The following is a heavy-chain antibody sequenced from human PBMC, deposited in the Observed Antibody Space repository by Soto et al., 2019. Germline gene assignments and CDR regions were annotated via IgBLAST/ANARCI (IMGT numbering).Heavy chain of an antibody. D-gene: IGHD5-18*01. CDR3: ARDIRGYSRAFDY. J-gene: IGHJ4*02. Sequence: QVQLQESGPGLVKPSETLSLTCTVSGDSVSSDNHYWTWIRQPPGKGLEWIGYIYSSGSTNYNPSLKSRVTISLDTSSNQFSLKLTSVTAADTAVYYCARDIRGYSRAFDYWGQGTLVTVSS. CDR2: IYSSGST. V-gene: IGHV4-61*01. CDR1: GDSVSSDNHY.